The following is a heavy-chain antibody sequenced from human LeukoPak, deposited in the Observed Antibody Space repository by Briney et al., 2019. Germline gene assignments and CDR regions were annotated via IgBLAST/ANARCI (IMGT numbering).Heavy chain of an antibody. J-gene: IGHJ4*02. D-gene: IGHD6-19*01. CDR1: GYTLTELS. Sequence: ASVKVSCKVSGYTLTELSMHWVRQAPGKGLEWMGGFDPEDGETIYAQKFQGRVTTTEDTSTDTAYMELSSLRSEDTAVYYCATVPVAVAGSYYFDYWGQGTLVTVSS. CDR3: ATVPVAVAGSYYFDY. V-gene: IGHV1-24*01. CDR2: FDPEDGET.